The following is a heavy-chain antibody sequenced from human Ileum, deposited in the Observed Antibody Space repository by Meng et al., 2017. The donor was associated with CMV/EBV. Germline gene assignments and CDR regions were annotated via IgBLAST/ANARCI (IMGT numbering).Heavy chain of an antibody. J-gene: IGHJ4*02. CDR1: GFTFSTYA. Sequence: GGSLRLSCAVSGFTFSTYAMHWVRQAPGKGLEWVSCISTSGGYIQYADSVKGRFTISRDNPKNSLYLQMNSLRAEDTAVYYCASPYDDAGYYSGYWGQGTLVTVSS. CDR2: ISTSGGYI. D-gene: IGHD3-22*01. CDR3: ASPYDDAGYYSGY. V-gene: IGHV3-21*01.